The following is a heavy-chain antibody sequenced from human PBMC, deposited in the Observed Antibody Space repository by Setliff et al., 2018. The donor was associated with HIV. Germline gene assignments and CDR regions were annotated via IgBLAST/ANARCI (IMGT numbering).Heavy chain of an antibody. D-gene: IGHD3-22*01. J-gene: IGHJ3*02. CDR1: GYTLTELS. CDR3: ARVGYDSSGYYPRGAFDI. V-gene: IGHV1-24*01. Sequence: ASVKVSCKVSGYTLTELSIHWVRQVPGEGLEWMGGFDPEDAETIYAEKFQGRVTMTEDTTTETAYMELSSLRSEDTAVYYCARVGYDSSGYYPRGAFDIWGQGTMVTVSS. CDR2: FDPEDAET.